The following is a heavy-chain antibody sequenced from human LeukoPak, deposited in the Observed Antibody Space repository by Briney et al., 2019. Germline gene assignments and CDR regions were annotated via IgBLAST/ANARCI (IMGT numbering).Heavy chain of an antibody. V-gene: IGHV4-31*03. CDR3: ARRGSVPDARVDP. J-gene: IGHJ5*02. Sequence: SQTLSLTCTVSGGSISIDGYYWSWIRQHPGKGLEWIGYIHYGGSTYYNPSLKSRVIISVDTSKNQFSLKLSSVTAADTAVYYCARRGSVPDARVDPWGQGTLVTVSS. CDR2: IHYGGST. CDR1: GGSISIDGYY. D-gene: IGHD2-2*01.